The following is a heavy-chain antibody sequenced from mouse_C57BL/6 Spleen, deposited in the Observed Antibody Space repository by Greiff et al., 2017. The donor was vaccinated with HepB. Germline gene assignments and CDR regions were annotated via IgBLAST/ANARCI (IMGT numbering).Heavy chain of an antibody. J-gene: IGHJ1*03. CDR2: IYPGGGYT. Sequence: QVQLQHSGAELVRPGTSVKMSCKASGYTFTNYWIGWAKQRPGHGLEWIGDIYPGGGYTNYNEQFKGKATLTADKSSSTAYMQFSSLTSEDSALYYCARRDPPRYYYGSSTRYVDVWGTGTTVTVSS. D-gene: IGHD1-1*01. CDR3: ARRDPPRYYYGSSTRYVDV. V-gene: IGHV1-63*01. CDR1: GYTFTNYW.